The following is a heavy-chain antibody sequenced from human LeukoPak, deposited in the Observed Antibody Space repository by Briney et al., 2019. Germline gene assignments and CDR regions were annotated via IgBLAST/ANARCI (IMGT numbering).Heavy chain of an antibody. CDR1: GYSFTSYW. D-gene: IGHD6-13*01. V-gene: IGHV5-51*01. CDR3: ARLGSSSWYQNDDFDY. Sequence: GESLKISCKGSGYSFTSYWIGWVRQMPGKGLEWMGIIYPGDSDTRYSPSFQGQVTISADKSISTAYLQWSSLKASDTAMYYCARLGSSSWYQNDDFDYWGQGTLVTVSS. J-gene: IGHJ4*02. CDR2: IYPGDSDT.